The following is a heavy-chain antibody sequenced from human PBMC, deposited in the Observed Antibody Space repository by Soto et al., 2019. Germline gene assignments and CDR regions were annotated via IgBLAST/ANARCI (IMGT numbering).Heavy chain of an antibody. V-gene: IGHV4-4*09. J-gene: IGHJ6*02. CDR2: IYRSGST. Sequence: LETLSLTCTVWGDCVRNQYSSWIRRPPGRRLEWIGYIYRSGSTKYNPALKSRLTISVYTSKIQFSLKLSSVTAADTAVYYCARTHDYGYLDVWCPGTTVTVSS. D-gene: IGHD3-16*01. CDR1: GDCVRNQY. CDR3: ARTHDYGYLDV.